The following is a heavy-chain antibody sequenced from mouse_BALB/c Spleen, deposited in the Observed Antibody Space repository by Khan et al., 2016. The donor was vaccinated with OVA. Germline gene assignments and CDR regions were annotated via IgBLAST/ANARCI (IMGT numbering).Heavy chain of an antibody. D-gene: IGHD1-1*01. CDR3: ARAYGSSYWYFDV. CDR1: GFSLTSYA. J-gene: IGHJ1*01. V-gene: IGHV2-9*02. Sequence: QVRLQQSGPGLVAPSQSLSITCTVSGFSLTSYAVHWVRQPPGKGLEWLGVIWTGGSTNYNSALMSRLSISKDNSKSQVFLKRNSLQTDDTAMYYCARAYGSSYWYFDVWGAGTTVTVSS. CDR2: IWTGGST.